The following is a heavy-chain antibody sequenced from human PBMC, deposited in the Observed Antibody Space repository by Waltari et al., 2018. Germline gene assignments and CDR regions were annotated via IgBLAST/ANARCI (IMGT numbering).Heavy chain of an antibody. D-gene: IGHD3-10*01. Sequence: QVQLVQSGAEVKKPGSSVKVSCKASGGTFSSYAISWVRQAPGQGLEWMGGISPIFGTANYAQKFQGRVTITTDESTSTAYMELSSLRSEDTAVYYCASYIPDQSDDAFDIWGQGTMVTVSS. V-gene: IGHV1-69*05. J-gene: IGHJ3*02. CDR2: ISPIFGTA. CDR3: ASYIPDQSDDAFDI. CDR1: GGTFSSYA.